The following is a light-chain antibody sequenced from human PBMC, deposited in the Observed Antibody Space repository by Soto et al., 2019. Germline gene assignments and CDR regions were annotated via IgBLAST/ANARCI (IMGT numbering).Light chain of an antibody. J-gene: IGKJ2*01. CDR2: TSS. CDR3: QQSYITPYT. CDR1: QSISSY. Sequence: DIQMTQSPSSLSVSAGDRVTITCRASQSISSYLNWYQQKPGKAPNLLIYTSSDLQSGVSSRFSGSGSGTDFTLTISSLQPEDFATYYCQQSYITPYTFGQGTKLEIK. V-gene: IGKV1-39*01.